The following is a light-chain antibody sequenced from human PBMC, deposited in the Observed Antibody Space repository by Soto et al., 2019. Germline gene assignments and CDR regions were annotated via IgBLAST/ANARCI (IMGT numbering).Light chain of an antibody. V-gene: IGKV1-39*01. CDR1: QPISDY. Sequence: DIQMTQSPSSLSASVGDRVTITCRTSQPISDYLNWYQQKPGKAPTLLIYTTSNLQSGVPSRFSGSGSATHFTLTISSLQPEDFATYYCQQHYNTPQTFGQGTKVDIK. J-gene: IGKJ1*01. CDR2: TTS. CDR3: QQHYNTPQT.